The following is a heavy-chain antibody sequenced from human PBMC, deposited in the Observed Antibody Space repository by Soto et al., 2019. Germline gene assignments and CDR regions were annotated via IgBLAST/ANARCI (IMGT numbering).Heavy chain of an antibody. D-gene: IGHD1-26*01. CDR1: GFTFSSYW. V-gene: IGHV3-7*01. CDR2: IKQDGSEK. Sequence: GGSLRLSCAASGFTFSSYWMSWVRQAPGKGLEWVANIKQDGSEKYYVDSVKGRFTISRDNAKNSLYLQMNSLRAEDTAVYYCARALRPGSGDWYFDLWGRGTLVTVSS. CDR3: ARALRPGSGDWYFDL. J-gene: IGHJ2*01.